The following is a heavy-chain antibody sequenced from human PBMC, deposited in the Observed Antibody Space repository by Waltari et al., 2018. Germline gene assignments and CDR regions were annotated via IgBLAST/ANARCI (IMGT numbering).Heavy chain of an antibody. J-gene: IGHJ6*03. CDR1: GGSFSGYY. CDR3: ARGGQQLASNYMDV. D-gene: IGHD6-13*01. Sequence: QVQLQQWGAGLLKPSETLSLTCAAYGGSFSGYYWSWIRQPPGKGLEWIGEINHRGSTNYNPSLKSRVTRSVDTSKNQFSLKLSSVTAADTAVYYCARGGQQLASNYMDVWGKGTTVTVSS. V-gene: IGHV4-34*01. CDR2: INHRGST.